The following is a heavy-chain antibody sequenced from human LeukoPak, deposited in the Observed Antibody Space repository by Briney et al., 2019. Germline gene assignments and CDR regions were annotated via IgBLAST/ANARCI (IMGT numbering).Heavy chain of an antibody. CDR3: ATGGRWELPRPYAFEI. J-gene: IGHJ3*02. Sequence: GASVKVSCKASGYTFTDYYIHWVRQAPGQGLEWMGWISAYNGHTNYAQKLQGRVTVSTDTSTSTAYMELRSLRSDDTAVYYCATGGRWELPRPYAFEIWGQGTMVTVSS. D-gene: IGHD1-26*01. CDR1: GYTFTDYY. V-gene: IGHV1-18*04. CDR2: ISAYNGHT.